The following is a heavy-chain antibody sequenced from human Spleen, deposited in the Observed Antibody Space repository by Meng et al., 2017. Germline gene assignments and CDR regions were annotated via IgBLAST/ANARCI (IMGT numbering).Heavy chain of an antibody. V-gene: IGHV3-7*01. Sequence: GESLKISCAGSGFTFSSYWMNWVRQAPGKGLEWVANIKQDGSEKYYLDSVKGRFTISRDNAKKSLYLQMNSLRAEDTAVYYCGTVFEYWGQGSLVTVSS. CDR1: GFTFSSYW. CDR2: IKQDGSEK. D-gene: IGHD1-14*01. CDR3: GTVFEY. J-gene: IGHJ4*02.